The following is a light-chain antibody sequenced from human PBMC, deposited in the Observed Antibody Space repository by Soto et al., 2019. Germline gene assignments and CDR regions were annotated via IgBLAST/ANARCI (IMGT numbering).Light chain of an antibody. J-gene: IGKJ1*01. CDR3: QQYNGYSTWT. CDR2: KAS. CDR1: QSISSW. V-gene: IGKV1-5*03. Sequence: DIQMTQSPSTLSASVGDRVTITCRASQSISSWLAWYQQKPGKAPKLLIYKASSLESGVPSRFSGSGSGTEFTLTISSLQPDDFATYYCQQYNGYSTWTFGQGT.